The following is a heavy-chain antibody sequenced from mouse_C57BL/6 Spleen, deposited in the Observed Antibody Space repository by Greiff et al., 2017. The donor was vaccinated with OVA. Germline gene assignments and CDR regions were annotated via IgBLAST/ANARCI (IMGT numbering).Heavy chain of an antibody. J-gene: IGHJ2*01. CDR2: IDPSDSYT. V-gene: IGHV1-50*01. Sequence: QVQLQQPGAELVKPGASVKLSCKASGYTFTSYWMQWVKQRPGQGLEWIGEIDPSDSYTNYNQKFKGKATLTVDTSSSTAYMQLSSLTSEDSAVYYCARSEGRGAYFDYWGQGTTLTVSS. CDR3: ARSEGRGAYFDY. CDR1: GYTFTSYW.